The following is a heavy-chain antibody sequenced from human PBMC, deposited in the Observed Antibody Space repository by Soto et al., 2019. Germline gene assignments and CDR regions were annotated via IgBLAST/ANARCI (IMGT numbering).Heavy chain of an antibody. J-gene: IGHJ5*02. CDR3: VRDGTKTLRDWFDP. V-gene: IGHV4-4*07. Sequence: PSETLSLTCTVSGASISGFYWSWIRKSAGKGLEWIGRIYATGTTDYNPSLKSRVMMSVDTSKKQFSLKFRSVTAADTAVYYCVRDGTKTLRDWFDPWGSGMSVTVAS. CDR2: IYATGTT. CDR1: GASISGFY. D-gene: IGHD1-1*01.